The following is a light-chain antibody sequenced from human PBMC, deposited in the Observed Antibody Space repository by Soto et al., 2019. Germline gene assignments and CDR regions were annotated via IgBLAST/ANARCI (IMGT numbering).Light chain of an antibody. CDR1: SSNIGSNT. V-gene: IGLV1-44*01. CDR3: AAWDDSLNVV. J-gene: IGLJ2*01. Sequence: QPVPTQPPSASGTPGQRVTISCSGSSSNIGSNTVNWYQQLPGTAPKLLIYSNNQRPSGVPDRFSGSKSGTSASLAISGLQSEDEADYYCAAWDDSLNVVFGGGTKLTVL. CDR2: SNN.